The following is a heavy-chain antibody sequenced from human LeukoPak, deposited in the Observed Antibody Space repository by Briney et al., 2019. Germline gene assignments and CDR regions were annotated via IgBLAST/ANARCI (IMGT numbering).Heavy chain of an antibody. V-gene: IGHV3-21*01. CDR3: ARDADDILTGYYPYFDY. J-gene: IGHJ4*02. CDR2: ISSSSSYI. D-gene: IGHD3-9*01. Sequence: PGGSLRLSCAASGFTFSSYSMNWVRQAPGKGLEWVSSISSSSSYIYYADSVKGRFTISRDNVKNSLYLQMNSLRAEDTAVYYCARDADDILTGYYPYFDYWGQGTLVTVSS. CDR1: GFTFSSYS.